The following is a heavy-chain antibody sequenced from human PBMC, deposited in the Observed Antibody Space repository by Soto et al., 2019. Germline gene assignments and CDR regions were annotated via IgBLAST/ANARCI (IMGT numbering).Heavy chain of an antibody. CDR2: IDSDGSRI. D-gene: IGHD2-15*01. CDR1: GFTFSNYW. J-gene: IGHJ4*02. CDR3: VRTSLVVAVATREDF. Sequence: EVQLVESGGGLVQPGESLRLSCAASGFTFSNYWMHWVRQAPGKGRVWVSRIDSDGSRITYADFVKGRFTISRDNAKNTVYLHMNSLIADDTAVYYCVRTSLVVAVATREDFWGQGTLVTVSS. V-gene: IGHV3-74*01.